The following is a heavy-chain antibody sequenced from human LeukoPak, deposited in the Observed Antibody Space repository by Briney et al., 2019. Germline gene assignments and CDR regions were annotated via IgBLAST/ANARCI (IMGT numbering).Heavy chain of an antibody. J-gene: IGHJ4*02. CDR3: AREGLWFGELLSVY. V-gene: IGHV3-48*01. Sequence: GGSLRLSCAASGFTFSSYEMNWVRQAPGKGLEWVSYISSSSSTIYYADSVKGRFTISRDNAKNSLYLQMNSLRAEDTAVYYCAREGLWFGELLSVYWGQGTLVTVSS. D-gene: IGHD3-10*01. CDR2: ISSSSSTI. CDR1: GFTFSSYE.